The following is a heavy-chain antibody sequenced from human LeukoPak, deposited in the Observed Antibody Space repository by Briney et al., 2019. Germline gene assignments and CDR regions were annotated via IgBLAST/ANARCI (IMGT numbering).Heavy chain of an antibody. Sequence: QAGGSLRLSCAASGFSVTTNFMSWVRQAPGKGLESVLIIYRDGTTYYEDSVKGRFTISRDNSKNTLCLHMTSLRVEDTAVYYCATAARGYFDFWGRGILVTVSS. CDR3: ATAARGYFDF. J-gene: IGHJ4*02. CDR2: IYRDGTT. V-gene: IGHV3-53*01. CDR1: GFSVTTNF. D-gene: IGHD3-22*01.